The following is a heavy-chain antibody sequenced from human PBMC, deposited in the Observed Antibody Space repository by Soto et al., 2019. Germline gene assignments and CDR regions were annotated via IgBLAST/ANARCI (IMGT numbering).Heavy chain of an antibody. CDR2: IYHSGST. J-gene: IGHJ5*02. CDR1: GYSISSGYY. Sequence: SETLSLTCAVSGYSISSGYYWGWIRQPPGKGLEWIGSIYHSGSTYYNPSLKSRVTISVDTSKNQFSLKLSSVTAADTAVYYCARGDVAYDFWSGYYHWFDPWGQGTLVTVSS. V-gene: IGHV4-38-2*01. CDR3: ARGDVAYDFWSGYYHWFDP. D-gene: IGHD3-3*01.